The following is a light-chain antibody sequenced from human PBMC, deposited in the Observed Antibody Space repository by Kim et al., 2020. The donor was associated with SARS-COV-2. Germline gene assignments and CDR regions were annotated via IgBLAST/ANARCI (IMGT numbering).Light chain of an antibody. CDR1: SSDVGSFNL. CDR2: EVS. V-gene: IGLV2-23*02. J-gene: IGLJ3*02. CDR3: CSYSNSRTRV. Sequence: QSALTQPASVSGSPGQSITISCTGTSSDVGSFNLVSWYQQHPGKAPKLIICEVSQRPSGVSNRFSGSKSGNTASLTVSGLQPEDEADYYCCSYSNSRTRVFGGGTQLTVL.